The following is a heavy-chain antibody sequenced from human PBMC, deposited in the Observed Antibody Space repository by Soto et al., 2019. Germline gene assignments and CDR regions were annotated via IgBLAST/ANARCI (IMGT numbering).Heavy chain of an antibody. CDR3: AHSGPPHYYCSGSYYLFVY. V-gene: IGHV2-5*02. J-gene: IGHJ4*02. Sequence: QITLKESGPTLVKPTQTLTLTCTFSGFSLSTSGVGVGWIRQPPGKALEWLALIYWDDDKRYSPSLKSRLTITKDTPKNQVVLTMTNMDPVDTATYYCAHSGPPHYYCSGSYYLFVYWGQGTLVTVSS. D-gene: IGHD3-10*01. CDR1: GFSLSTSGVG. CDR2: IYWDDDK.